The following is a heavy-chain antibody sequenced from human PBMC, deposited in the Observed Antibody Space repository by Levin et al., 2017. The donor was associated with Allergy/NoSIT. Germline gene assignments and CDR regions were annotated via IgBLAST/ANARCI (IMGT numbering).Heavy chain of an antibody. V-gene: IGHV4-39*01. J-gene: IGHJ4*02. CDR1: GDSISSSSYY. CDR2: IYYSGST. D-gene: IGHD6-19*01. CDR3: ARHAGYSSGWYYHY. Sequence: SQTLSLTCTVSGDSISSSSYYWGWIRQPPGKGLEWIGSIYYSGSTYYNPSLKSRVTISVDTSKNQFSLKLSSVTAADTAVYYCARHAGYSSGWYYHYWGQGTLVTVSS.